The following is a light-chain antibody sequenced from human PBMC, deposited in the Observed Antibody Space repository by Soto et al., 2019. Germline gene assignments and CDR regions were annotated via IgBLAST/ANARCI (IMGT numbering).Light chain of an antibody. CDR1: SSNIGNNY. Sequence: QSVLTQPPSVSAAPGQKVTTSCSGSSSNIGNNYVSWYQQLPGTAPKLLIYDNNKRPSGIPDRFSGSKSGTSATLGITGLQTGDEADYYCGTWDSSLSVYVFGTGTKLTVL. J-gene: IGLJ1*01. V-gene: IGLV1-51*01. CDR3: GTWDSSLSVYV. CDR2: DNN.